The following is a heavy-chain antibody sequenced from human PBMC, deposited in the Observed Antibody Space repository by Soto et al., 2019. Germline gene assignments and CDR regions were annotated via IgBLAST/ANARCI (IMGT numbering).Heavy chain of an antibody. CDR1: GFTFSTYA. V-gene: IGHV3-23*01. CDR3: SKSRYYDSNGPGAFDI. CDR2: ITVSGAGT. D-gene: IGHD3-22*01. J-gene: IGHJ3*02. Sequence: PGGSLRLSCEASGFTFSTYAMTWVRQAPGKGLEWVSSITVSGAGTYYADSVKGRFIISRDTSKNTVYLQMNSLGAEDTALYYCSKSRYYDSNGPGAFDIWGPWTVVTVSS.